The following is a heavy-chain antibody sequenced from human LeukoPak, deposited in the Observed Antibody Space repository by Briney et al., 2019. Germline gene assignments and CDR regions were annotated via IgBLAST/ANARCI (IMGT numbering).Heavy chain of an antibody. CDR3: ARGYYYHR. CDR1: GGSVSSDNSY. D-gene: IGHD3-22*01. J-gene: IGHJ4*02. CDR2: IYADGSS. V-gene: IGHV4-61*02. Sequence: SSETLSLTCTVSGGSVSSDNSYWNWIRQPAGEELEWIGRIYADGSSTYNPSLKSRVTISVDSSKNQFSLRLSSMTAADAAVYYCARGYYYHRWGQGTLVTVSS.